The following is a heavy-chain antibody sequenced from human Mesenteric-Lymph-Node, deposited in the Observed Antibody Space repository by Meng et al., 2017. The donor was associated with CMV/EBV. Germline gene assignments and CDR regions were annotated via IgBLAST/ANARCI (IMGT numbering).Heavy chain of an antibody. CDR2: IYSSGGI. CDR3: TRDVRYYDNSRRSADFYGLDV. D-gene: IGHD3-22*01. V-gene: IGHV4-59*12. Sequence: SETLSLTCTVSGGSIRNYYWSWIRQSPEKGLEWIGNIYSSGGISYNPSLRGRVTISIDTSKNQFYLKVSYVTAADTAVYFCTRDVRYYDNSRRSADFYGLDVWGRGTTVTVSS. CDR1: GGSIRNYY. J-gene: IGHJ6*02.